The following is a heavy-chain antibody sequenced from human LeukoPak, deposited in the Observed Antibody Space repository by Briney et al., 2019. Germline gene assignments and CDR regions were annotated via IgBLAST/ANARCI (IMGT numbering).Heavy chain of an antibody. J-gene: IGHJ5*02. D-gene: IGHD3-22*01. Sequence: GRSLRLSCAASGFTVSSNYMSWVRQAPGKGLEWVSVIYSGGSTYYADSVKGRFTISRDNSKNTLYLQMNSLRAEDTAVYYCARLSGYYQNWFDPWGQGTLVTVSS. V-gene: IGHV3-66*02. CDR3: ARLSGYYQNWFDP. CDR2: IYSGGST. CDR1: GFTVSSNY.